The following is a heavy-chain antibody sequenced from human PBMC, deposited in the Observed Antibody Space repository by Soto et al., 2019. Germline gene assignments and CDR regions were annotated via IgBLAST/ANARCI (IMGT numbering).Heavy chain of an antibody. CDR3: ARVSCGWYFDL. Sequence: QVQLQESGPGLVKPSQTLSLTCTVSGGSISSGGYYWSWIRQHPGKGLEWIGYIYYSGSTYYNPSITSRVTVSVGRSKNQFSLKLSSVTAADKAVYYCARVSCGWYFDLWGRGTLVTVSS. J-gene: IGHJ2*01. CDR2: IYYSGST. D-gene: IGHD5-18*01. CDR1: GGSISSGGYY. V-gene: IGHV4-31*03.